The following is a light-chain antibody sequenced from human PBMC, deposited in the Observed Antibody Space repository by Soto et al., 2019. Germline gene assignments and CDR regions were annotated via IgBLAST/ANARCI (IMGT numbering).Light chain of an antibody. Sequence: EIVIPQSPATLSVSQGERATLSCRASQSVSSNLAWYQQKPGQAPSLLIYGASTRATGTPARFSGSGSGTEFTLTISSLQSEDFAVYYCQQYIRWPLTFGGGTKVDI. J-gene: IGKJ4*01. CDR1: QSVSSN. CDR2: GAS. V-gene: IGKV3-15*01. CDR3: QQYIRWPLT.